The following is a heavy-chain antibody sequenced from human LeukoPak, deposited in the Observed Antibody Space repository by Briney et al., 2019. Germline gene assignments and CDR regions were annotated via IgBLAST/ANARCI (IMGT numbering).Heavy chain of an antibody. CDR1: GGTHSSYG. V-gene: IGHV1-69*13. CDR2: IIPIFGTA. Sequence: SVKVSCKASGGTHSSYGITWVRQAPGQGLEWMGGIIPIFGTANSAQRFQGRVTLTADESTSTAYMDLSSLRSEDTAMYYCAKVGLPYYYFDYWGQGTLVTVSS. CDR3: AKVGLPYYYFDY. J-gene: IGHJ4*02. D-gene: IGHD3-16*01.